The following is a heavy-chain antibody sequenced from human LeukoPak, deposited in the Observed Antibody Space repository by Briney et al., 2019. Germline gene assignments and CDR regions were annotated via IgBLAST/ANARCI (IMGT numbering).Heavy chain of an antibody. J-gene: IGHJ4*02. V-gene: IGHV3-7*03. Sequence: GSLRLSCAASGFTFSNYWMQWVRQAPGKGLEWVANIKQEGGEKYYVDSVKGRFTISRDNAKDSLYLQMNSLRAEDTAVYYCARRYFDYWGQGTLVTVSS. CDR3: ARRYFDY. CDR1: GFTFSNYW. CDR2: IKQEGGEK.